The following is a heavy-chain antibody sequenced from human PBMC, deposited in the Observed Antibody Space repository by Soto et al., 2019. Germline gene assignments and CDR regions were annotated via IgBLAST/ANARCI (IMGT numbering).Heavy chain of an antibody. CDR3: ARVGSRIAAAAEERYFDY. CDR1: FGSISSYY. CDR2: IYYSGST. J-gene: IGHJ4*02. Sequence: QVQLQESGPGLVKPSETLSLTCTVSFGSISSYYWSWIRQPPGKGLEWIGYIYYSGSTNYNPSLKSRVTISVDPSKNQFSLKLSSVTAADTAVYYCARVGSRIAAAAEERYFDYWGQGTLVTVSS. D-gene: IGHD6-13*01. V-gene: IGHV4-59*01.